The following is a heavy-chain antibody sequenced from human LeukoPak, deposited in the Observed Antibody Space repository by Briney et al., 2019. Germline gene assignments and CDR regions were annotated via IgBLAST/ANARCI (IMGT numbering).Heavy chain of an antibody. Sequence: QPGGSLRLSCAASGFPFGSYDINWVRQAPGKGLEWVSYISSSSSTIYYADSVKGRFTISRDNAKNSLYLQMNSLRAEDTAVYYCAREVPIFFGGQGTLVTVSS. CDR1: GFPFGSYD. CDR3: AREVPIFF. J-gene: IGHJ4*02. CDR2: ISSSSSTI. V-gene: IGHV3-48*01.